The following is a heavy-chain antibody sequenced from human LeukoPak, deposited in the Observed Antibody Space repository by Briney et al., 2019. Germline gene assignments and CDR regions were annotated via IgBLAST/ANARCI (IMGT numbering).Heavy chain of an antibody. CDR2: IYYSGRT. CDR3: ARIDDYSNYYFDY. CDR1: GGSISSYY. V-gene: IGHV4-59*01. J-gene: IGHJ4*02. D-gene: IGHD4-11*01. Sequence: SETLSLTCTVSGGSISSYYWSWIRQPPGKGLEWIGYIYYSGRTNYNPSLKSRGTISVDTSKNQFSLKLSSVTAADTAVYYCARIDDYSNYYFDYWGQGTLVTVSS.